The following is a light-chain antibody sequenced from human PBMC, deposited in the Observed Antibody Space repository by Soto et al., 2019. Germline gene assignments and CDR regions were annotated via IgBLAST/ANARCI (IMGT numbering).Light chain of an antibody. CDR1: SSNIGGNT. CDR2: SNN. J-gene: IGLJ1*01. CDR3: AAWDDSLNGHV. Sequence: QSVLTQPPSASGTPGQRVTISCSGSSSNIGGNTVNWYQQLPGTAPKLLIYSNNQRPSGVPDRFSGSKSGTSASLAISGLQSEDEDDYYCAAWDDSLNGHVFGTGTKVTVL. V-gene: IGLV1-44*01.